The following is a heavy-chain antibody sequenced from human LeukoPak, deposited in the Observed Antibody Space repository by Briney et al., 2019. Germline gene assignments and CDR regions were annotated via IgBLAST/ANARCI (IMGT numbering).Heavy chain of an antibody. CDR2: ISYDGSNK. Sequence: PGGSLRLSCAASGFTFSNYAMHWVRQAPGKGLEWVAVISYDGSNKYYADSVKGRFTISRDNSKNTLYLQMNSLGAEDTAVYYCARVRLGYYYGMDVWGQGTTVTVSS. D-gene: IGHD3-16*01. CDR1: GFTFSNYA. CDR3: ARVRLGYYYGMDV. V-gene: IGHV3-30-3*01. J-gene: IGHJ6*02.